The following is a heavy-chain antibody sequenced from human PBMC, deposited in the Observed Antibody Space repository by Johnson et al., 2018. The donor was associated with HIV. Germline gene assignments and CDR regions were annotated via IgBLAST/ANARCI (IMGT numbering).Heavy chain of an antibody. Sequence: QVLLVESGGGVVQPGKSLRLSCAASGFTFSSYGMHWVRQAPGKGLQWVAAIWYDGNNKYYADSVKGRFTISRDNSKNTLYLQMNSLRAEDTAVYYCAKDETDYGGNSVKKDAFDIWGQGTMVTVSS. J-gene: IGHJ3*02. V-gene: IGHV3-33*06. CDR3: AKDETDYGGNSVKKDAFDI. D-gene: IGHD4-23*01. CDR2: IWYDGNNK. CDR1: GFTFSSYG.